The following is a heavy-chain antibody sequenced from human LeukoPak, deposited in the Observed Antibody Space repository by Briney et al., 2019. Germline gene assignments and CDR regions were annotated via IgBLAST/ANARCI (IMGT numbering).Heavy chain of an antibody. Sequence: SQTLSLTCTVSGGSISSGGYYWSWIRQHPGKGLEWIGYIYYGGNTYYNPSLESRVTISVGTSKNQFSLKLSSVTAADTAVYYCARTYDALTGAEVVWGQGTTVTVSS. D-gene: IGHD3-9*01. CDR1: GGSISSGGYY. CDR2: IYYGGNT. V-gene: IGHV4-31*03. J-gene: IGHJ6*02. CDR3: ARTYDALTGAEVV.